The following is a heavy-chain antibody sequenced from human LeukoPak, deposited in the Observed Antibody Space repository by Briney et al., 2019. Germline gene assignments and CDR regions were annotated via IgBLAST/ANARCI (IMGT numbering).Heavy chain of an antibody. J-gene: IGHJ4*02. CDR2: INHSGST. CDR3: ARGRDPY. CDR1: GGSFSGYY. Sequence: SETLSLTCAVYGGSFSGYYWTWIRQPPGRGLEWIGEINHSGSTNYNPSLKSRVTISVDTSKSQLSLKLNSVTAADTAMYYCARGRDPYWGQGTLVTVSS. V-gene: IGHV4-34*01. D-gene: IGHD5-24*01.